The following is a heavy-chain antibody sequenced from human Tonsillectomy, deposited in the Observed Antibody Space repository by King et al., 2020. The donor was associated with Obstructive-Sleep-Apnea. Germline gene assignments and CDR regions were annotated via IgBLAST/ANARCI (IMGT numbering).Heavy chain of an antibody. V-gene: IGHV3-9*01. CDR3: AKDMNVASDVLDS. D-gene: IGHD2-21*01. CDR1: GFTFDDYA. Sequence: VQLVESGGGLVQPGRSLRLSCAASGFTFDDYAMHWVRQVPGKGLEWVAGISWNSGRIGYTDFVKGRFTISRDNAKHSLYLQMNSLRAEDTALYYCAKDMNVASDVLDSWGQGTMVTVSS. CDR2: ISWNSGRI. J-gene: IGHJ3*02.